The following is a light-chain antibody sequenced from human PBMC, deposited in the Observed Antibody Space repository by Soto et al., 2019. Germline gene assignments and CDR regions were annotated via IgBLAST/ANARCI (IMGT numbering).Light chain of an antibody. CDR1: SSDVGGYNY. CDR3: SSYTTSNTRQIV. V-gene: IGLV2-14*03. CDR2: DVS. J-gene: IGLJ1*01. Sequence: SVLTQPASVSGSPGQSITISSTGTSSDVGGYNYVSWYQHHPGKAPKLMIYDVSNRPSGVSNRFSGSKSGNTASLTISGLQPEDEADYYCSSYTTSNTRQIVFGTGTKVTVL.